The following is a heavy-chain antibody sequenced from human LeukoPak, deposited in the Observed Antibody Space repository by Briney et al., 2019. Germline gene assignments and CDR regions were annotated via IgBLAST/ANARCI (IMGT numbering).Heavy chain of an antibody. D-gene: IGHD4-11*01. Sequence: PGGSLRLSCAASGFTVSTSYMNWVRQAPGKGLEWVSAISGRDTNTYYADSVEGRFTISRDNSKNTLYLQMNSLRAEDTAVFYCAKRSDYSTNGNYFDSWGQGTPVTVSS. CDR2: ISGRDTNT. J-gene: IGHJ4*02. CDR1: GFTVSTSY. CDR3: AKRSDYSTNGNYFDS. V-gene: IGHV3-23*01.